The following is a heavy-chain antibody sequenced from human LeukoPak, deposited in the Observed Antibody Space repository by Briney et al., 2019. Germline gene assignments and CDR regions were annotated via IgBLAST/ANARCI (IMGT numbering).Heavy chain of an antibody. V-gene: IGHV4-59*01. J-gene: IGHJ3*02. CDR1: GGSFSGYY. CDR3: ARARYYPMIVTYAFDI. CDR2: IYYSGST. Sequence: PSETLSLTCAVYGGSFSGYYWSWIRQPPGKGLEWIGYIYYSGSTNYNPSLKSRVTISVDTSKNQFSLKLSSVTAADTAVYYCARARYYPMIVTYAFDIWGQGTMVTVSS. D-gene: IGHD3-22*01.